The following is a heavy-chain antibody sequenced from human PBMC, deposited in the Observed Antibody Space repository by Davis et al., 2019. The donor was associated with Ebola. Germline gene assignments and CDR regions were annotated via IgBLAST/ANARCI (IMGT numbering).Heavy chain of an antibody. Sequence: PGGSLRLSCAASGFTFSSYSMNWVRQAPGKGLEWVSSISSSSSYIYYADSVKGRFTISRDNAKNSLYLQMNSLRAEDTAVYYCARDPLSRSGMDVWGQGTTVTVSS. CDR3: ARDPLSRSGMDV. J-gene: IGHJ6*02. CDR2: ISSSSSYI. V-gene: IGHV3-21*04. CDR1: GFTFSSYS.